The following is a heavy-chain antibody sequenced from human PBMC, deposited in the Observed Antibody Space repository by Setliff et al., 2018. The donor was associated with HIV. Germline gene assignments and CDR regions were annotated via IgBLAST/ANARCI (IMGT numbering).Heavy chain of an antibody. Sequence: GASVKVSCKTSGNKFGSFDISWVRQASGQGREWVGWVYASTGHTAYARKFEGRVTMTWDPSTGIGYMELNSLKADDTAVYYCARGIDIVVKMGIYYHYMDVWGKGTTVTVAS. V-gene: IGHV1-8*01. D-gene: IGHD2-15*01. CDR1: GNKFGSFD. CDR3: ARGIDIVVKMGIYYHYMDV. CDR2: VYASTGHT. J-gene: IGHJ6*03.